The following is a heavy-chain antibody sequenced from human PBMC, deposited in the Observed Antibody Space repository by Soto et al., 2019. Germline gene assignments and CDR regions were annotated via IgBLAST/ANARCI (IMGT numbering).Heavy chain of an antibody. D-gene: IGHD6-13*01. J-gene: IGHJ6*02. Sequence: SETLSLTCAVYGGSFSGYYWSWIRQPPGKGLEWIGEINHSGSTNYNPSLKSRVTISVDTSKNQFSLKLSSVTAADTAVYYCARGRANLGIAAAGRRLYYYGMDVWGQGTTVTV. CDR1: GGSFSGYY. CDR3: ARGRANLGIAAAGRRLYYYGMDV. CDR2: INHSGST. V-gene: IGHV4-34*01.